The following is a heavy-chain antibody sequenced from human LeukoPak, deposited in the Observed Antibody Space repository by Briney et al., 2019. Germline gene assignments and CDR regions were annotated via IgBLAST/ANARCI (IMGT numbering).Heavy chain of an antibody. CDR1: GFPFSSYS. D-gene: IGHD2-2*01. Sequence: SGGSQRLSCAASGFPFSSYSMNWARQTPGKGLEWVSYISSSSNTIYYVDSVKGRFTISRDNGKDSLYLQMNTLRAEDTAVYYCAPGYCSSTSCTHYFEYWGQGTLVTVSS. V-gene: IGHV3-48*04. CDR3: APGYCSSTSCTHYFEY. CDR2: ISSSSNTI. J-gene: IGHJ4*02.